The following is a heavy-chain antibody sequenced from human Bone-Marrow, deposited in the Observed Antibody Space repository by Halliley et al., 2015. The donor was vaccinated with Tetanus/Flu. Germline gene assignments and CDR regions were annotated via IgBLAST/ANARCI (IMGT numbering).Heavy chain of an antibody. CDR3: ARHGFLEAHYYYGLDV. CDR1: GYNFTNYW. J-gene: IGHJ6*02. CDR2: IYPADSDT. V-gene: IGHV5-51*01. D-gene: IGHD3-3*01. Sequence: QLVQSGAEVKKPGDSLKISCKASGYNFTNYWIGWVRQMPGKGLEWMGFIYPADSDTSYSPSFQGQVSISADKSISTAYLQWSSLKASDTAMYYCARHGFLEAHYYYGLDVWGQGTTVTASS.